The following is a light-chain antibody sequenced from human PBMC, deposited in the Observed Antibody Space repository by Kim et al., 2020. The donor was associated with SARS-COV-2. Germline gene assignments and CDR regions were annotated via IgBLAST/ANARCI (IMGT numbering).Light chain of an antibody. J-gene: IGKJ1*01. CDR3: QQYNNWPPWT. V-gene: IGKV3-15*01. CDR2: GAS. CDR1: QSVSSN. Sequence: SPGKRATLAGRASQSVSSNLAWYQQKPGQAPRLLIYGASTRATGIPARFSGSGSGTEFTLTISSLQSEDFAVYYCQQYNNWPPWTFGQGTKVDIK.